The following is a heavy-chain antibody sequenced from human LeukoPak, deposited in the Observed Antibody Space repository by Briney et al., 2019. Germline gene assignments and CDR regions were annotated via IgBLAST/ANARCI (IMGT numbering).Heavy chain of an antibody. CDR1: GGSISSSSYY. Sequence: SETLSLTCTVSGGSISSSSYYWGWIRQPPGKGLEWIGSIYYSGSTYYNPSLKSRVTISVDTSKNQFSLKLSSVTAADTAVYYCARHGIQLWVDCWGQGTLVTVSS. V-gene: IGHV4-39*01. CDR2: IYYSGST. D-gene: IGHD5-18*01. J-gene: IGHJ4*02. CDR3: ARHGIQLWVDC.